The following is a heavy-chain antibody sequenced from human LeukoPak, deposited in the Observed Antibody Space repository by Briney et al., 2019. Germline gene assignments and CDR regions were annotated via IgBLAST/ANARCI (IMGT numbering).Heavy chain of an antibody. J-gene: IGHJ4*02. CDR3: ARLRGED. Sequence: GGSLRLSCAASGFTFSNSEMNWVRQAPGKGLEWVSYISDTGYSIYYADSVKGRFTISRDNTKNSLYLQMNSLRAEDTAVYYCARLRGEDWGQGTLVTVSS. D-gene: IGHD3-10*01. V-gene: IGHV3-48*03. CDR2: ISDTGYSI. CDR1: GFTFSNSE.